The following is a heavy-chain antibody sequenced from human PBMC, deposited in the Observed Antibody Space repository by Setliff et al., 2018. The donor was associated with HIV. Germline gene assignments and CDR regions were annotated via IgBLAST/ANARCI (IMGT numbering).Heavy chain of an antibody. Sequence: GGSLRLSCAASGFTFSSYWMSWVRQAPGKGLEWVANIKQDGSEKYYVDSVKGRFTTSRDNAKNSLYLQMNSLRAEDTAVYYCARLVAYDSSGTYGYYFDYWGQGTLVTVSS. J-gene: IGHJ4*02. CDR2: IKQDGSEK. V-gene: IGHV3-7*01. CDR3: ARLVAYDSSGTYGYYFDY. D-gene: IGHD3-22*01. CDR1: GFTFSSYW.